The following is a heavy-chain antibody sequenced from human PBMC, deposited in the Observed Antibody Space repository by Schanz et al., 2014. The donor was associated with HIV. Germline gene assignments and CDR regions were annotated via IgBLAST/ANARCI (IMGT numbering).Heavy chain of an antibody. Sequence: VQLVQSGAEVKKPGSSVKVSCKASGGTFMTYAISWVRQAPGQGLEWMGGIIPVFGTTNYAQKFQGRVTITADKSTSTAYMELSSLRSEDTAVYYCAKGQRGILRGDIDYWGQGTLVTVSS. CDR1: GGTFMTYA. CDR2: IIPVFGTT. CDR3: AKGQRGILRGDIDY. J-gene: IGHJ4*02. D-gene: IGHD3-10*01. V-gene: IGHV1-69*06.